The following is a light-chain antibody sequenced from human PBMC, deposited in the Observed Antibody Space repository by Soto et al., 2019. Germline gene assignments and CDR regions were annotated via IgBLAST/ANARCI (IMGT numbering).Light chain of an antibody. J-gene: IGKJ1*01. CDR1: QSVLYSSNNNNY. Sequence: DIVMTQCPDSLAVSLGERAAINCKSSQSVLYSSNNNNYLVWYQQKPGQPPKLLIYWASTRESGVPDRFSGSGSGTDFTLTISSLQAEDVAVYYCQQYYSTPWTFGQGTKVEIK. CDR3: QQYYSTPWT. CDR2: WAS. V-gene: IGKV4-1*01.